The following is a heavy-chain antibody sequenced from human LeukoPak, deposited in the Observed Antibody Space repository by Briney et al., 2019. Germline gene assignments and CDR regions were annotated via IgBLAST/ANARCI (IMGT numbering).Heavy chain of an antibody. Sequence: SETLSLTCTVSGGSVSSYYWSWIRQPPGKGLEWIGYIYYSGNTNYNPSLKSRVTISVDTSKNQFSLKLSSVTAADTAVYYCAREGYYDSSGYYHHDAFDIWGQGTMVTVSS. CDR3: AREGYYDSSGYYHHDAFDI. J-gene: IGHJ3*02. D-gene: IGHD3-22*01. CDR1: GGSVSSYY. CDR2: IYYSGNT. V-gene: IGHV4-59*02.